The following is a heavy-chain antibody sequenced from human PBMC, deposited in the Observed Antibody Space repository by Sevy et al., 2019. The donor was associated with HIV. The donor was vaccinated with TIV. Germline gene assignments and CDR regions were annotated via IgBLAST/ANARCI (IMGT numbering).Heavy chain of an antibody. J-gene: IGHJ2*01. D-gene: IGHD2-15*01. V-gene: IGHV1-18*01. CDR2: MRAYNGNT. Sequence: ASVKVSCKASGYTFTSYGISWVRQAPGQGLEWMGWMRAYNGNTNYAQKLQGRVTMTTDTSTSTAYMELRSLRSDDTAVYYCARDGAAQENWYFDLWGRGTLVTVSS. CDR1: GYTFTSYG. CDR3: ARDGAAQENWYFDL.